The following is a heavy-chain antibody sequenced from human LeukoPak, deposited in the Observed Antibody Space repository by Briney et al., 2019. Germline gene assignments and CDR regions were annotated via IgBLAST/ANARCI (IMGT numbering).Heavy chain of an antibody. V-gene: IGHV4-34*01. CDR3: VRLVITMVRGVILYNWFDP. CDR2: INHSGST. D-gene: IGHD3-10*01. CDR1: GGSFSGYY. Sequence: PSETLSLTCAVYGGSFSGYYWSWIRQPPGKGLEWIGEINHSGSTNYNPSLKSRVTISVDTSKNQFSLKLSSVTAADTAVYYCVRLVITMVRGVILYNWFDPWGQGTLVTVSS. J-gene: IGHJ5*02.